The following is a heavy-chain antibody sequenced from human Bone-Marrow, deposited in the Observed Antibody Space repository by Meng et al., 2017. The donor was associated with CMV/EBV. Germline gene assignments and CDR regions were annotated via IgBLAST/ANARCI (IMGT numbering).Heavy chain of an antibody. CDR2: IKQDGSEK. V-gene: IGHV3-7*01. D-gene: IGHD3-3*01. CDR1: GFTFSSYW. J-gene: IGHJ6*02. Sequence: GGSLRLSCAASGFTFSSYWMSWVRQAPGKGLEWVANIKQDGSEKYYVDSVKGRFTISRDNAKNSLYLQMNSLRAEDTAVYYCARESLGVWSGYYYYYGMDVWGQGTTVTVSS. CDR3: ARESLGVWSGYYYYYGMDV.